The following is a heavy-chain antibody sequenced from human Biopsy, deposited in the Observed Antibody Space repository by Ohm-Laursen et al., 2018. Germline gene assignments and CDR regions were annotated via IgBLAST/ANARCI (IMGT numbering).Heavy chain of an antibody. Sequence: SSVKVSCKASGGTSNSYIFAWVRQAPGQRPEWMGDVMPFFGTAQYAPKLQGRVSMTADKTTNTAYVELTSLTSEDAAVYFCARHYYDSSGYNWFDPWGQGTQVTVSS. V-gene: IGHV1-69*06. J-gene: IGHJ5*02. CDR1: GGTSNSYI. CDR2: VMPFFGTA. CDR3: ARHYYDSSGYNWFDP. D-gene: IGHD3-22*01.